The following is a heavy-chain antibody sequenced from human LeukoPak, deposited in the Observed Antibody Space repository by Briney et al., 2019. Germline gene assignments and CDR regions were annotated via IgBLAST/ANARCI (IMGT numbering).Heavy chain of an antibody. CDR3: ARLRIAAAGAFDY. V-gene: IGHV1-2*02. CDR2: INPNGGGT. J-gene: IGHJ4*02. Sequence: GASVKVSCKASGYTFTGYYMHWVRQAPGQGLEWMGWINPNGGGTNYAQKFQGRVTMTRDTSISTAYMELSRLRSDDTAVYYCARLRIAAAGAFDYWGQGTLVTVSS. CDR1: GYTFTGYY. D-gene: IGHD6-13*01.